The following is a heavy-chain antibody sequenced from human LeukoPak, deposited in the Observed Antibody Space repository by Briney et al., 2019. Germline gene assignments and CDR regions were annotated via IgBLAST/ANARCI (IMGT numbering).Heavy chain of an antibody. CDR1: GFTFSSYG. CDR3: ARDSGSYYYDSSGYGFDY. CDR2: IWYDGSNK. Sequence: GGSLRLSCAASGFTFSSYGMHWVRQAPGKGLEWVAVIWYDGSNKYYADSVKGRFTISRDNSKNTLYLQMNSLRAEDTAVYYCARDSGSYYYDSSGYGFDYWGQGTLVTVSS. V-gene: IGHV3-33*01. J-gene: IGHJ4*02. D-gene: IGHD3-22*01.